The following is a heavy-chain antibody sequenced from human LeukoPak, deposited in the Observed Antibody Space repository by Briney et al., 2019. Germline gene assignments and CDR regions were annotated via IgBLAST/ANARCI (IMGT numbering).Heavy chain of an antibody. V-gene: IGHV4-61*02. D-gene: IGHD1-26*01. CDR2: IYTSGST. J-gene: IGHJ4*02. Sequence: PSQTLSLTCTVSGGSISSGSYYWSWIRQPAGKGLEWIGRIYTSGSTNYNPSLKSRVTISVDTSKNQFSLKLSSVTAADTAVYYCATKYSGSSAPNFDYWGQGTLVTVSS. CDR3: ATKYSGSSAPNFDY. CDR1: GGSISSGSYY.